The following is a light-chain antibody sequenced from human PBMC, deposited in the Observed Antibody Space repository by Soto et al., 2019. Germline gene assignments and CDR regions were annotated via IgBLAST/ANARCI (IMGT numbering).Light chain of an antibody. J-gene: IGKJ2*01. CDR3: QQYGSSPQT. V-gene: IGKV3-20*01. CDR2: GAS. Sequence: EIVLTQSPGTLSLSPGERATLSCRASQSVSSSYLAGYQQKPGQAPRLLIYGASSRATGIPDRFSGSGSGTDFTLTISSLEPEDFAEYYCQQYGSSPQTFGQGTKLEIK. CDR1: QSVSSSY.